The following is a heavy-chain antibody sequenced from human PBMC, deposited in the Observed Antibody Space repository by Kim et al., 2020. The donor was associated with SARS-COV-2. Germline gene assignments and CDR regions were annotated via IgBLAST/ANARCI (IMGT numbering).Heavy chain of an antibody. CDR3: MKGGWGWIWDH. J-gene: IGHJ4*02. Sequence: GGSLRLSCTTSGFTFTGYAMSWVRQAPGKGLEWVSSIDGSDGTTYYVDSVKGRFTISRDNSKNTLYLQMNSLRADGTAVYYCMKGGWGWIWDHWGQGTRVTASS. CDR2: IDGSDGTT. D-gene: IGHD2-2*03. V-gene: IGHV3-23*01. CDR1: GFTFTGYA.